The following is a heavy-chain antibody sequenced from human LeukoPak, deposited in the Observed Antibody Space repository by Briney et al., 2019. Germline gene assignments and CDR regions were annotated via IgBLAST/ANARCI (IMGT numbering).Heavy chain of an antibody. V-gene: IGHV1-3*01. CDR3: AGPNSSSWYSLDY. Sequence: ASVKVSCKASVYTFTSYAMHWVRQAPGQRLEWMGWINAGNGNTNYAQKLQGRVTMTTDTSTSTAYMELRSLRSDDTAVYYCAGPNSSSWYSLDYWGQGTLVTVSS. D-gene: IGHD6-13*01. CDR2: INAGNGNT. J-gene: IGHJ4*02. CDR1: VYTFTSYA.